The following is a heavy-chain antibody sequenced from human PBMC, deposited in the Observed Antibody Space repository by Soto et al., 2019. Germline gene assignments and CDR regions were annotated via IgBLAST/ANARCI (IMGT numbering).Heavy chain of an antibody. D-gene: IGHD6-19*01. J-gene: IGHJ2*01. CDR3: ARGGFKQFYFDL. CDR1: GGSFSGYY. Sequence: QVQLQQWGAGLLKPSETLSLTCAVYGGSFSGYYWSWIRQPPGKGLEWIGEINHSGSTNYNPSLKSRVTISVDTSKNQFSLKLSSVTAADTAVYYCARGGFKQFYFDLWGRGTLVTVSS. V-gene: IGHV4-34*01. CDR2: INHSGST.